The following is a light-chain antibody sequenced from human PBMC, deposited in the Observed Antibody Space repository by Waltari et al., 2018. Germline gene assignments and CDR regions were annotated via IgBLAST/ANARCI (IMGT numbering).Light chain of an antibody. J-gene: IGLJ2*01. V-gene: IGLV3-9*01. CDR3: QVWDGSPV. CDR1: NIGNKN. Sequence: LDQPLSVSVALGQTATITCGRTNIGNKNVHWYQQKPGRAPVLVIYRDSFRSSGIPERFSGSNSGNPATLTILGAQAGDEADYYCQVWDGSPVFGGGTKLTVL. CDR2: RDS.